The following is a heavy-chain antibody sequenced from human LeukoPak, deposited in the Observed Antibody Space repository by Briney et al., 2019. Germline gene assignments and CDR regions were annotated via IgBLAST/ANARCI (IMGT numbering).Heavy chain of an antibody. CDR2: ISSSGSAI. J-gene: IGHJ5*02. D-gene: IGHD6-13*01. CDR3: ATVYRQLFDP. Sequence: GGSLRLSCAASGFTFSSYEMNWVRQAPGKGLEWVSYISSSGSAIYYADSVKGRFTISRDNAKNSLYLQMNSLRAEDTAAYYCATVYRQLFDPWGQGTLVTVSS. V-gene: IGHV3-48*03. CDR1: GFTFSSYE.